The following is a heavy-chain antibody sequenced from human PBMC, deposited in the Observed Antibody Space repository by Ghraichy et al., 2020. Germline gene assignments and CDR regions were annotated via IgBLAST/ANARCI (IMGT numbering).Heavy chain of an antibody. CDR3: ASIPREDY. CDR2: MNHSGST. J-gene: IGHJ4*02. CDR1: GGSFSSYY. Sequence: SQTLSLTCAVYGGSFSSYYWSWIRQPPGKGLEWIGEMNHSGSTKYNPSLKSRVTISVDTSKNQFSLKLSSVTAADTAVYYCASIPREDYWGQGTLVTVS. D-gene: IGHD5-24*01. V-gene: IGHV4-34*01.